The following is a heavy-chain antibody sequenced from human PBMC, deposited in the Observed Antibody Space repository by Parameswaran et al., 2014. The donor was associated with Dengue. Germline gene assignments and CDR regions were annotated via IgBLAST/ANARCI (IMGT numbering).Heavy chain of an antibody. Sequence: VRQAPGKGLEWIGSIYYSGSTYYNPSLKSRVTISVDTSKNQFSLKLSSVTAADTAVYYCASPKGVVTGTTSHFDYWGQGTLVTVSS. CDR3: ASPKGVVTGTTSHFDY. V-gene: IGHV4-39*07. D-gene: IGHD1-7*01. CDR2: IYYSGST. J-gene: IGHJ4*02.